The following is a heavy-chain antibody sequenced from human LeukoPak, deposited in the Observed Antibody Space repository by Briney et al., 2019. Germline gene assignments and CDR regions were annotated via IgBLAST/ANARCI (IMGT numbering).Heavy chain of an antibody. CDR2: IKSKTDGGTT. J-gene: IGHJ4*02. D-gene: IGHD1-26*01. V-gene: IGHV3-15*01. CDR3: TTDRSGSYYADY. Sequence: PGGSLRLSCAASGFTFSNAWMSWVRQAPGKGLEWVGRIKSKTDGGTTDYGAPVKGRFTISRDDSKNTLYLQMNSLKTEDTAVYYCTTDRSGSYYADYWGQGTLVTVSS. CDR1: GFTFSNAW.